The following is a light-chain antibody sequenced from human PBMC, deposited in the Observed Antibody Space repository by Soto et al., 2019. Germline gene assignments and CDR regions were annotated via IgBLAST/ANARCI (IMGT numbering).Light chain of an antibody. V-gene: IGLV8-61*01. J-gene: IGLJ3*02. CDR2: STN. CDR3: LLYMGSGIWV. Sequence: QAVVTQEPSSSVSPGGTVTLTCGLSSGSVSTSYYPSRYQQTPGQAPRTLIYSTNTRSSGVPDRFSGYILGNKAALTITGAQADDESHYDCLLYMGSGIWVFGGGIKLTVL. CDR1: SGSVSTSYY.